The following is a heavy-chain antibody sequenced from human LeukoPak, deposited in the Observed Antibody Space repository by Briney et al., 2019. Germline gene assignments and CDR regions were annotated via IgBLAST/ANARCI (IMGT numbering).Heavy chain of an antibody. CDR3: ARFGVDYDMDV. V-gene: IGHV4-59*11. Sequence: SETLSLTCTVSGGTISGHHWTWTRQPPGKGLEWIGQIHYSGKADYNPSLRSRINISVDMSKNQMSLKVNSVTAADTAVYYCARFGVDYDMDVWGQGTTVTVS. J-gene: IGHJ6*02. CDR1: GGTISGHH. CDR2: IHYSGKA. D-gene: IGHD3-16*01.